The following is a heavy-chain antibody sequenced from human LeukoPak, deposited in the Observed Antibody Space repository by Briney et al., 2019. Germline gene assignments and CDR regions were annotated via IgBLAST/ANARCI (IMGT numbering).Heavy chain of an antibody. D-gene: IGHD6-19*01. V-gene: IGHV3-20*04. CDR3: ARGTPPVAGERDDAFDI. J-gene: IGHJ3*02. CDR1: GFTFDDYG. Sequence: RPGGSLRLSCAASGFTFDDYGMSWVRQAPGKGLEWVSGINWNGGSTGYADSVKGRFTISRDNAKNSLYLQMNSLRAEDTALYYCARGTPPVAGERDDAFDIWGQGTMVTVSS. CDR2: INWNGGST.